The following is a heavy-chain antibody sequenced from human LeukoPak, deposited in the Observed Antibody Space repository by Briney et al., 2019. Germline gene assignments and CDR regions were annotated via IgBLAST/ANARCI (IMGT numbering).Heavy chain of an antibody. Sequence: SETLSLTCTVSGGSISSYYWSWIRQPPGKGLEWIGYIYYSGSTNYNPSLKSRVTMSVDTSKNQFSLKLSSVTAADTAVYYCAGWMVRGVIITGIYYGMDVWGQGTTVTVSS. CDR1: GGSISSYY. CDR3: AGWMVRGVIITGIYYGMDV. CDR2: IYYSGST. V-gene: IGHV4-59*12. J-gene: IGHJ6*02. D-gene: IGHD3-10*01.